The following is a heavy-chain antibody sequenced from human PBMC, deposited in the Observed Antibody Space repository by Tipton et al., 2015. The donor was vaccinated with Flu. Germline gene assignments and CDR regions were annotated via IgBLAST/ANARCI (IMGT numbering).Heavy chain of an antibody. J-gene: IGHJ4*02. CDR2: ISSSGSTI. D-gene: IGHD1-26*01. V-gene: IGHV3-48*03. Sequence: GSLRLSCAASGFTFSSYEMNWVRQAPGKGLEWVSYISSSGSTIYYADSVKGRFTISRDNAKNSLYLQMNSLRAEDTAVYYCARDLTVGATTWIDYWGQGTLVTVSS. CDR1: GFTFSSYE. CDR3: ARDLTVGATTWIDY.